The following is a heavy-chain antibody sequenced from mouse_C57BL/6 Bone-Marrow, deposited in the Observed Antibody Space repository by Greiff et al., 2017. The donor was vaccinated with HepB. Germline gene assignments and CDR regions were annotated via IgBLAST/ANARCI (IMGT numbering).Heavy chain of an antibody. D-gene: IGHD1-1*01. CDR2: IWSGGST. Sequence: VQLVESGPGLVQPSQSLSITCTVSGFSLTSYGVHWVRQSPGKGLEWLGVIWSGGSTDYNAAFISRLSISKDNSKSQVFFKMNSLQADDTAIYYCARMYYYGSSYPINYAMDYWGQGTSVTVSS. V-gene: IGHV2-2*01. CDR3: ARMYYYGSSYPINYAMDY. CDR1: GFSLTSYG. J-gene: IGHJ4*01.